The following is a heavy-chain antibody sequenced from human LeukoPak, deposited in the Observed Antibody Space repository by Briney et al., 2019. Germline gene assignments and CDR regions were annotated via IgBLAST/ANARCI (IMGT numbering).Heavy chain of an antibody. CDR1: GFTFSDYY. Sequence: KPGGSLRLSCAASGFTFSDYYMSWIRQAPWKGLEGVSYISSSGSTIYYADSEKGRFTISRDNDKNSLYLQMNSLKAEDTAVYYCARQVGYSGYDFDYWGQGTLVTVSS. V-gene: IGHV3-11*04. CDR3: ARQVGYSGYDFDY. CDR2: ISSSGSTI. D-gene: IGHD5-12*01. J-gene: IGHJ4*02.